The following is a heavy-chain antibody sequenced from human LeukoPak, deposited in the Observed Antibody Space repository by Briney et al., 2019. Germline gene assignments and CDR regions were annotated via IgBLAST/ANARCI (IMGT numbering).Heavy chain of an antibody. CDR3: GRENFASETYYCDY. J-gene: IGHJ4*02. D-gene: IGHD3-10*01. CDR2: ISAYNGNT. Sequence: ASVKVSCKASGYTFTGYYMHWVRQAPRQGLEWMGWISAYNGNTKYEEKVQDRVTMTTDTSTNTVYMELRSLRSDDSAVYYCGRENFASETYYCDYWGQGTQVTVSS. V-gene: IGHV1-18*04. CDR1: GYTFTGYY.